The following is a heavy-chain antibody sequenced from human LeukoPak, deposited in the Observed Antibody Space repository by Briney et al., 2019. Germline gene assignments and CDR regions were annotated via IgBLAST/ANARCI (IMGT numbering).Heavy chain of an antibody. CDR3: AIKRGYVRY. V-gene: IGHV2-5*02. Sequence: ESGPTLVHPTPPLTLPCTFSGFSLRTSGVGVGWIRQPPVKALEWLALIYWDDDKRYSPSLKSRLTITKDTSKNQVVLTMTNMDPVDTATYYCAIKRGYVRYWGQGTLVTVSS. J-gene: IGHJ4*02. D-gene: IGHD5-12*01. CDR1: GFSLRTSGVG. CDR2: IYWDDDK.